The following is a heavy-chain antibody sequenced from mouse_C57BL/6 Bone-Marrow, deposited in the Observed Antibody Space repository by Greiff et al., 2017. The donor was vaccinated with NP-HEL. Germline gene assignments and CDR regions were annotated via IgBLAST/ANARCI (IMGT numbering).Heavy chain of an antibody. CDR2: IDPSDSYT. CDR3: ARHYYGSSSYAMDY. CDR1: GYIFTSYW. J-gene: IGHJ4*01. D-gene: IGHD1-1*01. V-gene: IGHV1-69*01. Sequence: VQLQQPGAELVMPGASVKLSCKASGYIFTSYWMHWVKQRPGQGLEWIGEIDPSDSYTNYNQKFKGKSTLTVDKSSSTAYMQLSSLTSEDSAVYYCARHYYGSSSYAMDYWGQGTSVTVSS.